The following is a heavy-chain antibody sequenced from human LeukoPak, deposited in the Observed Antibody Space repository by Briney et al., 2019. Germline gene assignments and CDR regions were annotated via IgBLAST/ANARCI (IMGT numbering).Heavy chain of an antibody. Sequence: PSETLSLTRAVSVYSISSGYYWGWIRQPPGKGLEWIGSIYHSGSTYYNPSLNSRVTISVDTSKNQFSLKLSSVTAADTAVYYCARRSYYYDSSGYYYPFDYWGQGTLVTVSS. J-gene: IGHJ4*02. CDR1: VYSISSGYY. D-gene: IGHD3-22*01. CDR3: ARRSYYYDSSGYYYPFDY. V-gene: IGHV4-38-2*01. CDR2: IYHSGST.